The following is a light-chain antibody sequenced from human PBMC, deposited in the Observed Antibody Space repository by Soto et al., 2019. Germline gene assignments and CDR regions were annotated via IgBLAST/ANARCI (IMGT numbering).Light chain of an antibody. CDR2: EGS. Sequence: QSALTQPASVSGSPGQSITISCTGMGADGGNSYLVSWYQLLPGKAPKVIIYEGSKRPSAVSPRFSASKSGNEASLTISGLQAEDEAEYYCCSYAGSSTWVFGGGTKLTVL. J-gene: IGLJ2*01. V-gene: IGLV2-23*01. CDR1: GADGGNSYL. CDR3: CSYAGSSTWV.